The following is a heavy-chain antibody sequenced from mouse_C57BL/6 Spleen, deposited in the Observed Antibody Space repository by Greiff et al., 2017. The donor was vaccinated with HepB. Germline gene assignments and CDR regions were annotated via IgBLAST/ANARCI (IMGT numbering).Heavy chain of an antibody. V-gene: IGHV1-66*01. CDR2: IYPGSGNT. CDR3: ARGGVLRRNYAMDY. Sequence: QVQLKESGPELVKPGASVKISCKASGYSFTSYYIHWVKQRPGQGLEWIGWIYPGSGNTKYNEKFKGKATLTADTSSSTAYMQLSSLTSEDSAVYYCARGGVLRRNYAMDYWGQGTSVTVSS. D-gene: IGHD1-1*01. J-gene: IGHJ4*01. CDR1: GYSFTSYY.